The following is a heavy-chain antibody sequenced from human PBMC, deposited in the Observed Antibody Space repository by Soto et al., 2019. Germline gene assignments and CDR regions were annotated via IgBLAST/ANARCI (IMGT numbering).Heavy chain of an antibody. J-gene: IGHJ4*02. CDR2: IYYSGST. Sequence: SETLSLTCTISNGSIGSYYWTWIRQPPGKGLEWIGHIYYSGSTNYNPSLKSRLTMSLDTSKNQFSLKLTSVTAADTAVYYCARALPYYDFWSGLDYWGQGTLVTVSS. D-gene: IGHD3-3*01. CDR3: ARALPYYDFWSGLDY. CDR1: NGSIGSYY. V-gene: IGHV4-59*01.